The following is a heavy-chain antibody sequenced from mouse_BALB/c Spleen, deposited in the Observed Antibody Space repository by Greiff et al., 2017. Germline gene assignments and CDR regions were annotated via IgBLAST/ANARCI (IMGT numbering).Heavy chain of an antibody. D-gene: IGHD4-1*01. Sequence: VQLKESGPGLVKPSQSLSLTCSVTGYSITSGYYWNWIRQFPGNKLEWMGYISYDGSNNYNPSLKNRISITRDTSKNQFFLKLNSVTTEDTATYYCARELGRGGVDYWGQGTTLTVSS. CDR2: ISYDGSN. J-gene: IGHJ2*01. V-gene: IGHV3-6*02. CDR3: ARELGRGGVDY. CDR1: GYSITSGYY.